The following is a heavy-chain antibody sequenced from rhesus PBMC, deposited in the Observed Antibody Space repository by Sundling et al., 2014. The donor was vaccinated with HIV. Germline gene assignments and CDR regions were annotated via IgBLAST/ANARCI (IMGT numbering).Heavy chain of an antibody. CDR2: IYWDDDK. V-gene: IGHV2-174*02. Sequence: QVTLKESGPALVKPTQTLTLTCTFSGFSLSTCGMGVGWIRQPPGKTLEWLAHIYWDDDKRYSTSLKSRLTISKDTSKNQVVLTMTNMDPVDTATYYCARAYSWNYIFDYWGQGVLVTVSS. J-gene: IGHJ4*01. CDR3: ARAYSWNYIFDY. D-gene: IGHD1-1-1*01. CDR1: GFSLSTCGMG.